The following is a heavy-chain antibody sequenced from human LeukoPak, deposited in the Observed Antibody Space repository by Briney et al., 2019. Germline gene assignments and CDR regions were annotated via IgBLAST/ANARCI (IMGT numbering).Heavy chain of an antibody. CDR3: AKQYSSSWYYFDY. D-gene: IGHD6-13*01. V-gene: IGHV3-23*01. CDR1: GFTFSSYA. Sequence: PGGSLRLSCAASGFTFSSYAMSWVRQAPGKGLEWVSAISGSGDSTYYADSVKGRFTISRDSSKNTLFLQMNSLRAEDTAVYYCAKQYSSSWYYFDYWGQGTLVTVSS. CDR2: ISGSGDST. J-gene: IGHJ4*02.